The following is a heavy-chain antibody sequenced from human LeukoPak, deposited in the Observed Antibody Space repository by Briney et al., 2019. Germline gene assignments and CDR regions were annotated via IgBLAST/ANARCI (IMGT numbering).Heavy chain of an antibody. V-gene: IGHV4-59*08. CDR2: IYYSGST. J-gene: IGHJ3*01. CDR1: GGSISSYY. D-gene: IGHD6-13*01. CDR3: VRQIGAGAFDF. Sequence: SETLSLTCTVSGGSISSYYWSWIRQPPGKGLEWIGYIYYSGSTNYNPSLKSRVTITIDTSKKQFSLTLRSVTAADTALYSCVRQIGAGAFDFWGQGTEVTVSS.